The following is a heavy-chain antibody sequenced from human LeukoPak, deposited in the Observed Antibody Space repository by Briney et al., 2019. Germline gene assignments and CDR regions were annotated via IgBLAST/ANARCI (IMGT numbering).Heavy chain of an antibody. CDR2: FDVEDGEI. CDR1: GYTLTQLS. J-gene: IGHJ3*02. Sequence: ASVKVSCKVSGYTLTQLSVHWVRQAPGKGLEWMGGFDVEDGEIIYAQKFQGRVTMTEDASTDTAYMELSSLRSEDTAVYYCATNRQIMILGVVIMPAFDIWGQGTMVTVSS. V-gene: IGHV1-24*01. D-gene: IGHD3-3*01. CDR3: ATNRQIMILGVVIMPAFDI.